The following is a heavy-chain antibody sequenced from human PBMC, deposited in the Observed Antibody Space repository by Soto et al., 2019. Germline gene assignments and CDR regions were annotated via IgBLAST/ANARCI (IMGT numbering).Heavy chain of an antibody. CDR3: VRGGSNYAS. J-gene: IGHJ5*02. CDR2: INTDGRKT. D-gene: IGHD4-4*01. Sequence: EVQLVESGGGLVQPGGSLRLSCAASGFTFSSYWMHWVRQVPGKGLVWVSRINTDGRKTHYADSVKGRFTISRDNAQNTLHLQMNSLRGEDTAVYYCVRGGSNYASWGQGTLVTVSS. V-gene: IGHV3-74*01. CDR1: GFTFSSYW.